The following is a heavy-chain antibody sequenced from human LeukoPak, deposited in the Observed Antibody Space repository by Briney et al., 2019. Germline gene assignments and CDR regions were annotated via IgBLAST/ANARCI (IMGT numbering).Heavy chain of an antibody. Sequence: SETLSLTCAVSGGSISSRNWWTWVRRPPGKGLEWIGEISHSGSTNYNPSLKSRVAISVDKSKNQFSLKLSSVTAADTAVYYCARNGGNSDFDYWGQGNLVTVSS. CDR3: ARNGGNSDFDY. CDR2: ISHSGST. CDR1: GGSISSRNW. J-gene: IGHJ4*02. V-gene: IGHV4-4*02. D-gene: IGHD4-23*01.